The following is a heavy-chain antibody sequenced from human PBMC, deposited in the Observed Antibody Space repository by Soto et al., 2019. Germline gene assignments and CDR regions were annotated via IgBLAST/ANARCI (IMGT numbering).Heavy chain of an antibody. D-gene: IGHD2-2*01. Sequence: QVQLVESGGGVVQPGRSLRLSCAASGFTFSIYGMHWVRQAPGKGLEWVALISYDGSTKFYADSVKGRFTIPRDNSKSTLNLEMNSLSAEDTAVYFCSKDAKKYHYYNHGMDVWGQGTTVTVSS. J-gene: IGHJ6*02. CDR3: SKDAKKYHYYNHGMDV. CDR1: GFTFSIYG. V-gene: IGHV3-30*18. CDR2: ISYDGSTK.